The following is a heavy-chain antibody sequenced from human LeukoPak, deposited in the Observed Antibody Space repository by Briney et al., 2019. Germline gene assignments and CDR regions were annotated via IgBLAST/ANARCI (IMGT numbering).Heavy chain of an antibody. Sequence: ASVKVSCKVSGYTLTELSIHWVRQAPGTGLGWMGGFDPEAGETIYAQRFQGRVTMTEDTSTDTAYMELSSLRSEDAAVYYCATVSYYYDSSGYQGYFQHWGQGTLVTVSS. D-gene: IGHD3-22*01. CDR2: FDPEAGET. J-gene: IGHJ1*01. V-gene: IGHV1-24*01. CDR1: GYTLTELS. CDR3: ATVSYYYDSSGYQGYFQH.